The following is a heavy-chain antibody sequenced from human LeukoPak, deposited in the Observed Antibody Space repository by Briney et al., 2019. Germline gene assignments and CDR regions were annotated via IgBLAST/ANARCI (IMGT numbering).Heavy chain of an antibody. Sequence: GGSLRLSCAASGLNFSIYVMHWVRQAPGKGLEWVTFVRYDQSATVYADSVQGRFAISRDNSKNTVYLQMNSLRVEDTALYFCVKDQGECPGSRCYLRFLEYWGQGTLVIVSS. CDR3: VKDQGECPGSRCYLRFLEY. V-gene: IGHV3-30*02. CDR1: GLNFSIYV. CDR2: VRYDQSAT. D-gene: IGHD3-3*01. J-gene: IGHJ4*02.